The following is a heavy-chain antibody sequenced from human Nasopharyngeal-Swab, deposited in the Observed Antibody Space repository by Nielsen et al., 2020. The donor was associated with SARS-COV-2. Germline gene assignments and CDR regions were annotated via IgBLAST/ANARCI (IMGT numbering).Heavy chain of an antibody. CDR3: VSGYYDSSGYYYVEDDAFDI. J-gene: IGHJ3*02. D-gene: IGHD3-22*01. V-gene: IGHV3-11*04. CDR1: GFTFSDYY. CDR2: ISSSGSTI. Sequence: GESLKISCAASGFTFSDYYMSWIRQAPGKGLEWVSYISSSGSTIYYADSVKGRFTISRDNAKNSLYLQMNSLRAEDTAVYYCVSGYYDSSGYYYVEDDAFDIWGQGTMVTVSS.